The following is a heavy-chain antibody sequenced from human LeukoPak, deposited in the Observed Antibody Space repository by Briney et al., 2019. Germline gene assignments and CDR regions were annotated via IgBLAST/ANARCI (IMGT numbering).Heavy chain of an antibody. D-gene: IGHD3-10*01. CDR3: ARYYYASGRRSFFDY. V-gene: IGHV4-30-4*01. CDR2: IYYSGSA. Sequence: SQTLSLTCTVSGDSFSSGDYYWSWIRQHPGKGLEWIGYIYYSGSAFYNPSLKTRVAISVDTSQSQFSLKLSSVTAADTAVYYCARYYYASGRRSFFDYWAREPWSPSPQ. J-gene: IGHJ4*02. CDR1: GDSFSSGDYY.